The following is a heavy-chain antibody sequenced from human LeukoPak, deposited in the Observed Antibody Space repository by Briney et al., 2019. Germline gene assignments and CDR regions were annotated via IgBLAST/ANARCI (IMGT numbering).Heavy chain of an antibody. J-gene: IGHJ4*02. CDR1: GFTFSSYA. V-gene: IGHV3-30*14. D-gene: IGHD3-22*01. CDR2: ISYDGSNK. CDR3: ARDLNYDSAY. Sequence: GGSLRLSCAASGFTFSSYAMHWVRQAPGKGLEWVAVISYDGSNKYYADSVKGRFTIPRDNSKNTVYLQMNSLRAEDTAVYYCARDLNYDSAYWGQGTLVTVSS.